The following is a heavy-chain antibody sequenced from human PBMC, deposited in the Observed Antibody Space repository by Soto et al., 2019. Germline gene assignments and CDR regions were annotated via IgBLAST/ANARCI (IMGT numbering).Heavy chain of an antibody. CDR2: VYPGDSDT. CDR1: EDTFTNYW. V-gene: IGHV5-51*01. Sequence: PGESLKISCKASEDTFTNYWIAWVRQMPGKGLEWMGIVYPGDSDTRYSPSFQGQVTISADKSISTAYLQWNSLKASDTAIYYCARLWFGEFDWFDPWGQGTLVTVSS. D-gene: IGHD3-10*01. J-gene: IGHJ5*02. CDR3: ARLWFGEFDWFDP.